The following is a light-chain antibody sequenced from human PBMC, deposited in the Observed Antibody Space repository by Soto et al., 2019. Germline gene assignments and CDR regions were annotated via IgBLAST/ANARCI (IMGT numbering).Light chain of an antibody. CDR2: TTS. CDR3: QQGFSRPRT. J-gene: IGKJ1*01. Sequence: DIQMTQSPSSLSAYVGDRGTITFRSIQSIRSDLNWYQQRPGKAPKLLIYTTSNLESGVPSRFSGSGSGTDFTLTISNLQTEDFATYFCQQGFSRPRTFGLGTKVDIK. V-gene: IGKV1-39*01. CDR1: QSIRSD.